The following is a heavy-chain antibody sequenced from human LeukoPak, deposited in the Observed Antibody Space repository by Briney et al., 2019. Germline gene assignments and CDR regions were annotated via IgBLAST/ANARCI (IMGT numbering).Heavy chain of an antibody. J-gene: IGHJ4*02. CDR2: INSDGSNT. Sequence: GGSLRLSCSASGFTFSSYWMHWVRQAPGKGLVLVSRINSDGSNTNYADSVKGRFTISRDNAKNTLYLQMNSLRAEDTAVFYCARVRDISGHWGFLDYWGQGTLVTVSS. CDR3: ARVRDISGHWGFLDY. D-gene: IGHD6-19*01. V-gene: IGHV3-74*01. CDR1: GFTFSSYW.